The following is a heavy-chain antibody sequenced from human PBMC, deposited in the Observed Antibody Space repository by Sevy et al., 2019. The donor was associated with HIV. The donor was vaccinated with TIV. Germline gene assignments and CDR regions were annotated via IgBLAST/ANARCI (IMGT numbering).Heavy chain of an antibody. CDR2: IFTTGTT. J-gene: IGHJ4*02. V-gene: IGHV4-4*07. CDR1: GGSISPYS. CDR3: ARDYYPKHHEY. D-gene: IGHD3-10*01. Sequence: SETLSLTCTVSGGSISPYSWSWIRQPAGKGLEWIGRIFTTGTTNCNPSLKSRVTMSLDTSKNQFSLELSSVTAADTAVYYCARDYYPKHHEYWGQGTLVTVSS.